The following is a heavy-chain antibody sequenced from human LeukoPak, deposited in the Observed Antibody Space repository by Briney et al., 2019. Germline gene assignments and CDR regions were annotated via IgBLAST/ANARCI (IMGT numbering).Heavy chain of an antibody. J-gene: IGHJ4*02. CDR2: INHSGST. CDR3: AREIRYSFDY. V-gene: IGHV4-34*01. D-gene: IGHD2-21*01. Sequence: PSETLSLTCAVYGGSFSGYYWSWIRQPPGKGLEWIGEINHSGSTNYNPSLKSRVTISVDTSKNQFSLKLSSVTAADTAVYYCAREIRYSFDYWGQGTLVTVSS. CDR1: GGSFSGYY.